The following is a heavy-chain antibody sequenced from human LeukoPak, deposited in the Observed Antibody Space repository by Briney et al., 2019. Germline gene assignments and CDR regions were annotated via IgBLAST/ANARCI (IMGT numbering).Heavy chain of an antibody. CDR3: ARAPATSTIFGVVTVRYGMDV. D-gene: IGHD3-3*01. Sequence: PGGSLRLSCAASGFTFSSYDMHWVRQATGKGLEWVSAIGTAGDTYYPGSVKGRFTISRENAKNSLYLQMNSLRAGDTAVYYCARAPATSTIFGVVTVRYGMDVWGQGTTVTVSS. J-gene: IGHJ6*02. CDR1: GFTFSSYD. CDR2: IGTAGDT. V-gene: IGHV3-13*01.